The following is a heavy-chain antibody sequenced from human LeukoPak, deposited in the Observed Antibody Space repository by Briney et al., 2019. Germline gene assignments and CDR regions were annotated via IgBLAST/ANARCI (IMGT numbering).Heavy chain of an antibody. CDR2: ISSASNTI. V-gene: IGHV3-48*01. CDR1: GFTFSSYS. CDR3: ARDTYYYDSSGPRGH. D-gene: IGHD3-22*01. J-gene: IGHJ4*02. Sequence: GGSLRLSCAASGFTFSSYSMNWVRQAPGKGLEWVSYISSASNTIYYADSVKGRFTISRDNAKNSLYLQMNSLRAEDTAVYYCARDTYYYDSSGPRGHWGQGTLVTVSS.